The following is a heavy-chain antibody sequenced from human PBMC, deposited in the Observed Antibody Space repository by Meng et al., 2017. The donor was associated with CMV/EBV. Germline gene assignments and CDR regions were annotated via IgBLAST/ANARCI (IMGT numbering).Heavy chain of an antibody. CDR1: GFTFSSYA. V-gene: IGHV3-30-3*01. J-gene: IGHJ4*02. CDR3: ARDGRPTTASMGF. CDR2: ISYDGSNK. D-gene: IGHD4-17*01. Sequence: QGELVESGGCVAQPGRSLRLSCAASGFTFSSYAMHWVRQAPGKGLEWVAVISYDGSNKYYADSVKGRFTISRDNSKNTLYLQMNSLRAEDTAVYYCARDGRPTTASMGFWGQGTLVTVSS.